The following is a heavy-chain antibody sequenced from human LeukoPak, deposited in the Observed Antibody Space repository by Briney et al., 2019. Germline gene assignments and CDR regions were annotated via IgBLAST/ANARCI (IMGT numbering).Heavy chain of an antibody. CDR1: GFTFSSYG. D-gene: IGHD6-6*01. J-gene: IGHJ4*02. Sequence: GRSLRLSCAASGFTFSSYGMHWVRQAPGKGPEWVAVIWYDGSNEYYADSVKGRFTIARDNSKNMLYLQMNSLRAEDTAMYYCARDIAARRVDYWGQGTLVTVSS. CDR3: ARDIAARRVDY. CDR2: IWYDGSNE. V-gene: IGHV3-33*01.